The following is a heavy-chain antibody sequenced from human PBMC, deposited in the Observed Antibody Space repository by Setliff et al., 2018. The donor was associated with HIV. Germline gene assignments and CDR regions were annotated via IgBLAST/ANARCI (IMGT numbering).Heavy chain of an antibody. V-gene: IGHV4-39*07. CDR3: ARSLLPSITVAGTIGY. J-gene: IGHJ4*02. CDR2: IYYSGRT. Sequence: PSETLSLTCTVSSGSMTSTGYYWGWIRQPPGQGLEWIGSIYYSGRTYYKPSLESRVTISIDTSKSQFSLNLTSMTAADTAVYYCARSLLPSITVAGTIGYWGQGSLVTVSS. D-gene: IGHD6-19*01. CDR1: SGSMTSTGYY.